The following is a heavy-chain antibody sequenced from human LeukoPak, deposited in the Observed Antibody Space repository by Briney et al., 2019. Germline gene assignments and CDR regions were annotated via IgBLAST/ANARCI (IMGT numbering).Heavy chain of an antibody. CDR2: IYSGATT. V-gene: IGHV3-53*01. CDR1: GFTFSSYA. J-gene: IGHJ2*01. CDR3: ARVGDHFHWNLDL. D-gene: IGHD3-3*02. Sequence: PGGSLRLSCAASGFTFSSYAMNWVRQAPGKGLEWVSIIYSGATTYYADSVKGRFTISRDTSKDTVSLQMNSLRAEDTAVYFCARVGDHFHWNLDLWGRGTLVTVSS.